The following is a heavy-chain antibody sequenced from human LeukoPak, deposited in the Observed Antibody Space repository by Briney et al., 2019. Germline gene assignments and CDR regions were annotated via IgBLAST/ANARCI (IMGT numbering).Heavy chain of an antibody. J-gene: IGHJ6*02. Sequence: GGSLRLSCAASGFTFSSYWMHWVRQAPGKGLVWVSGINGDMSSTKYADSVKGRFTISRDNAKITIYLQMKSLSAEDTAVYYCASRFPDVPVWGQGGTVTVSS. D-gene: IGHD1-14*01. CDR2: INGDMSST. CDR3: ASRFPDVPV. V-gene: IGHV3-74*03. CDR1: GFTFSSYW.